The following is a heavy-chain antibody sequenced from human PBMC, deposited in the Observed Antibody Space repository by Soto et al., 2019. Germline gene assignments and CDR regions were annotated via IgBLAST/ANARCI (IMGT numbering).Heavy chain of an antibody. V-gene: IGHV5-51*01. CDR1: GYNFTYYW. J-gene: IGHJ4*02. CDR2: TYTGASDP. CDR3: ARTPGRYIYYFYX. Sequence: GESLKISCKGSGYNFTYYWIGWVRQMPGKGLEWMGITYTGASDPRSSQSFQGQVTFSADKSIRTDYLQWSSLKASDTAMYYCARTPGRYIYYFYXWGRVTLVTVSX. D-gene: IGHD1-26*01.